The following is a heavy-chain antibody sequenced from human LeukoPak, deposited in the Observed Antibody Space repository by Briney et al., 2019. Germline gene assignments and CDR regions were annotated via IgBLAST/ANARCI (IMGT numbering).Heavy chain of an antibody. CDR1: GYTLTELS. CDR3: ATDALVYYYDSSGRTTPAFDI. CDR2: FDPEDGET. Sequence: GASVKVSCKASGYTLTELSMHWVRQAPGKGLEWMGGFDPEDGETIYAQKFQGRVTMTEDTSTDTAYMELSSLRSEDTAVYYCATDALVYYYDSSGRTTPAFDIWGQGTMVTVSS. J-gene: IGHJ3*02. V-gene: IGHV1-24*01. D-gene: IGHD3-22*01.